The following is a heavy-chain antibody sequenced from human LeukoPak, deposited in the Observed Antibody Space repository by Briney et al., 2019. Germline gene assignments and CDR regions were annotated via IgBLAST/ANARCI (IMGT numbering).Heavy chain of an antibody. D-gene: IGHD4-17*01. J-gene: IGHJ4*02. CDR2: ISYDGSDK. V-gene: IGHV3-30*04. CDR3: ARPNYGSHWGYFDY. CDR1: GFTFSTYS. Sequence: EGSLRLSCAASGFTFSTYSMHWVRQAPGKGLQWVAVISYDGSDKYYADSVKGRFTISRDNSKSTVYLQMSTLTAEDTAVYYCARPNYGSHWGYFDYWGQGTLVTVSS.